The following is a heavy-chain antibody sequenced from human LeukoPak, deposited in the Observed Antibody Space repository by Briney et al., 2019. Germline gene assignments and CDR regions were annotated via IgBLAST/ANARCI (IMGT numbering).Heavy chain of an antibody. CDR3: ARHALITISSTASRWFDP. CDR2: IYYSWTT. Sequence: PSETLSLICTVWRGSIGSGYYRGRLRPPPGKGLEWMRRIYYSWTTYYNPSLKSRLTISVDTSKNKFSLKLSSVTAADTAVYFCARHALITISSTASRWFDPWGQGTLVTVSS. V-gene: IGHV4-39*01. D-gene: IGHD3-3*01. J-gene: IGHJ5*02. CDR1: RGSIGSGYY.